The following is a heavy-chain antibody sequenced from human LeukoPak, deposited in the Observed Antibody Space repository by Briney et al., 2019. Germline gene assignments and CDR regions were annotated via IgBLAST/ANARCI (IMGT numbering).Heavy chain of an antibody. D-gene: IGHD5-18*01. J-gene: IGHJ4*02. CDR3: ARAGPEDTAMVTGLDY. V-gene: IGHV4-30-4*01. CDR1: GGSISSGDYY. Sequence: SLTLSLTCTVSGGSISSGDYYWSWIRQPPGKGLEWIGYIYYSGSTYYNPSLKSRVTISVDTSKNQFSLKLSSVTAADTAVYYCARAGPEDTAMVTGLDYWGQGTLVTVSS. CDR2: IYYSGST.